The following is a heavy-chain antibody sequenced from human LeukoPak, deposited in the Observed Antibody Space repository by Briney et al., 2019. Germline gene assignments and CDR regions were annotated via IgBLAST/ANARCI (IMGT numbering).Heavy chain of an antibody. D-gene: IGHD3-16*02. CDR3: ARIRVWGSYQGAFDI. V-gene: IGHV5-51*01. Sequence: GESLKISCKGSGYSFADYWIGWVRQMPGKGLEWMGIIYPGDSDTRYSPSFQGQVTISAHKSISTAYLQWSSLKASDTAMYYCARIRVWGSYQGAFDIWGQGTMVTVSS. J-gene: IGHJ3*02. CDR2: IYPGDSDT. CDR1: GYSFADYW.